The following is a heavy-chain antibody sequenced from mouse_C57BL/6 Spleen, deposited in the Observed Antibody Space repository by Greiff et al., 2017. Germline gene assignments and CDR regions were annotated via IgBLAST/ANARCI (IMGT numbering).Heavy chain of an antibody. CDR2: IDPSDSYT. D-gene: IGHD1-1*01. CDR3: AGPYYCGSSRTGFAY. Sequence: QVQLQQPGAELVRPGTSVKLSCKASGYTFTSYWMHWVKQRPGQGLEWIGVIDPSDSYTNYNQKFKGKATLTVDTSSSTAYLQLSSLTSEDSAVYYGAGPYYCGSSRTGFAYWGQGTLVTVSA. CDR1: GYTFTSYW. V-gene: IGHV1-59*01. J-gene: IGHJ3*01.